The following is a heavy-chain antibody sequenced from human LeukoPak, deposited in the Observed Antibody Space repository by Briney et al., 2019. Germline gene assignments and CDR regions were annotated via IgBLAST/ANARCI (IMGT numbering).Heavy chain of an antibody. CDR3: AARKVRGVRFYPDY. V-gene: IGHV3-23*01. Sequence: GVSLRLSCAASGFTVSAYAMAWVRQAPGKGLEWVSTIYDDNTYYADSVKGQFAISTDNSKNTLYLQMNSLRVEDTAVYFCAARKVRGVRFYPDYWGQGTLVTVSS. D-gene: IGHD3-10*01. J-gene: IGHJ4*02. CDR1: GFTVSAYA. CDR2: IYDDNT.